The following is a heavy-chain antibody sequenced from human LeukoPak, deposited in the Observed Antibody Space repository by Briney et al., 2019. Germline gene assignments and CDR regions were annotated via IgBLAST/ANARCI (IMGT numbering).Heavy chain of an antibody. V-gene: IGHV3-30*03. J-gene: IGHJ4*02. Sequence: GGSLRLSCAASGFIFDNYGMNWVRQAPGKGLEWVAVISYDGSNKYYADSVKGRFTISRDNSKNTLYLQMNSLRAEDTAVYYCARGSARWFGELGYFDYWGQGTLVTVSS. CDR3: ARGSARWFGELGYFDY. CDR1: GFIFDNYG. D-gene: IGHD3-10*01. CDR2: ISYDGSNK.